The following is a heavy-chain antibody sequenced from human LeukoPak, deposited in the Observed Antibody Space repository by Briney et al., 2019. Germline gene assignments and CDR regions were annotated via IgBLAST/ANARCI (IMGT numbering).Heavy chain of an antibody. J-gene: IGHJ4*02. CDR2: IYYSGST. Sequence: SETLSLTCTVSGGSISSYYWSWIRQPPGKGREWIGYIYYSGSTNYNPSLKSRVTISVDTSKNQFSLKLSSVTAADTAVYYCARGYNDYYDSSGYYPLFDFWGQGTLVTVSS. V-gene: IGHV4-59*01. CDR1: GGSISSYY. D-gene: IGHD3-22*01. CDR3: ARGYNDYYDSSGYYPLFDF.